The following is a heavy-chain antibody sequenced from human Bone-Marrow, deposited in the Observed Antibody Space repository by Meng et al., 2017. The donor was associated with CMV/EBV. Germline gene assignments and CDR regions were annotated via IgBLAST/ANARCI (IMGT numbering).Heavy chain of an antibody. CDR3: ARQQGLLTGYYPFDY. CDR2: MNPNRGNT. J-gene: IGHJ4*02. CDR1: GYTFSYYD. V-gene: IGHV1-8*01. D-gene: IGHD3-9*01. Sequence: ASVKVSCKASGYTFSYYDIIWVRQASGQGLEWVGWMNPNRGNTAYAQKLQGRVTMTTDTSTSTAYMELRSLRSDDTAVYYCARQQGLLTGYYPFDYWGQGTLVTVSS.